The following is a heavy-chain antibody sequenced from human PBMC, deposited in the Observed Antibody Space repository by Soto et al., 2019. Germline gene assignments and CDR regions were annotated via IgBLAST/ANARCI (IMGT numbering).Heavy chain of an antibody. CDR1: GYTFTSYG. J-gene: IGHJ4*02. Sequence: GTSVKVSCKASGYTFTSYGVSWVRQAPGQGLEWMGWISAYNGNTNYAQKLQGRFTISRDNSKNTAYLQMSSLRPEDTAVYYCVKGEYYYDGSAYYPFDYWGQGRMVTVSS. CDR3: VKGEYYYDGSAYYPFDY. CDR2: ISAYNGNT. D-gene: IGHD3-22*01. V-gene: IGHV1-18*01.